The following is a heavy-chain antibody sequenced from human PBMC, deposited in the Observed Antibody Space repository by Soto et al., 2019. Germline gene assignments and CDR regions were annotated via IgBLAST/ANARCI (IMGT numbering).Heavy chain of an antibody. D-gene: IGHD1-26*01. CDR3: ARERSGSYDAFDI. V-gene: IGHV4-61*01. Sequence: SETLSLTCTVSGGSVSSGSYYWSWIRQPPGKGLEWIGYIYYSGSTNYNPSLKSRVTISVDTSKNQFSLKLSSVTAADTAVYYCARERSGSYDAFDIWGQGTMVTGSS. CDR2: IYYSGST. J-gene: IGHJ3*02. CDR1: GGSVSSGSYY.